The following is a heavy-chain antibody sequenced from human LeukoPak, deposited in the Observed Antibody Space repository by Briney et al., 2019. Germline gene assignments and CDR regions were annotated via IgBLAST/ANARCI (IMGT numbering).Heavy chain of an antibody. D-gene: IGHD5-24*01. J-gene: IGHJ1*01. CDR2: IYYSGST. CDR1: GGSISSSSYY. V-gene: IGHV4-39*01. Sequence: PSETLPLTCTVSGGSISSSSYYWGWIRQPPGKGLEWIGSIYYSGSTYYNPSLKSRVTISVDTSKNQFSLKLSSVTAADTAVYYCATTPYDGYGFNLHWGQGTLVTVSS. CDR3: ATTPYDGYGFNLH.